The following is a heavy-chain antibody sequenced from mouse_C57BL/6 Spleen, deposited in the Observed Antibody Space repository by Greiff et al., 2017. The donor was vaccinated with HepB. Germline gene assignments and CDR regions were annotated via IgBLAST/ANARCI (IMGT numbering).Heavy chain of an antibody. V-gene: IGHV14-4*01. CDR3: TPNYYGSSYDAMDY. CDR2: IDPENGDT. Sequence: EVKVVESGAELVRPGASVKLSCTASGFNIKDDYMHWVKQRPEQGLEWIGWIDPENGDTEYASKFQGKATITADTSSNTAYLQLSSLTSEDTAVYYCTPNYYGSSYDAMDYWGQGTSVTVSS. D-gene: IGHD1-1*01. CDR1: GFNIKDDY. J-gene: IGHJ4*01.